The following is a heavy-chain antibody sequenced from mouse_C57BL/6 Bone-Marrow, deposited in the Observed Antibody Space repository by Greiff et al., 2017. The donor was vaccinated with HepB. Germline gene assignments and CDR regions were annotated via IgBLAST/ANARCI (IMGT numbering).Heavy chain of an antibody. Sequence: QVHVKQPGAELVKPGASVKMSCKASGYTFTSYWITWVKQRPGQGLEWIGDIYPGSCSTNYNENVKSKATLTGDTSSSTAYMQLSSLTSEDSAVYYCARNTGKNAIDYWGQGTSVTVSS. CDR3: ARNTGKNAIDY. CDR2: IYPGSCST. D-gene: IGHD4-1*01. V-gene: IGHV1-55*01. J-gene: IGHJ4*01. CDR1: GYTFTSYW.